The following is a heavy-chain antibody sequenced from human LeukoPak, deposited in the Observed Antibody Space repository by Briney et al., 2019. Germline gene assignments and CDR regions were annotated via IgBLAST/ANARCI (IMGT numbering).Heavy chain of an antibody. J-gene: IGHJ4*02. CDR2: ISSSSGST. CDR1: GFTFSSYA. CDR3: VKGRGFGELSFFDY. V-gene: IGHV3-23*01. D-gene: IGHD3-10*01. Sequence: GGSLRLSCAASGFTFSSYAMTWVRQAPGKGLEWVSTISSSSGSTYYADSVKGRFTISRDNSKNTLYLQMNSLRAEDTAVYYCVKGRGFGELSFFDYWGQGTLVTVSS.